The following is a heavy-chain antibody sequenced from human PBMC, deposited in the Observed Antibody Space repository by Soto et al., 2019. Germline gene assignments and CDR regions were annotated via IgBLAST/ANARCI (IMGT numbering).Heavy chain of an antibody. D-gene: IGHD3-9*01. V-gene: IGHV4-59*01. CDR3: ARARYDILTGFDY. Sequence: PSETLSLTCTVSGGSISSYYWSWIRQPPGKGLEWIGYIYYSGSTNYNPSLKSRVTISVDTSKNQFSLKLSSVTAADTAVYYCARARYDILTGFDYWGQGILVTVSS. J-gene: IGHJ4*02. CDR1: GGSISSYY. CDR2: IYYSGST.